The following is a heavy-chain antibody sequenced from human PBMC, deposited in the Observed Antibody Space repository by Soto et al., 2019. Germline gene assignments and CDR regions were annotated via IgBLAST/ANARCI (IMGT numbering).Heavy chain of an antibody. V-gene: IGHV5-10-1*01. CDR1: GYMFTSSW. Sequence: GESLKISCKGSGYMFTSSWISWVRQMAGKGLEWMGKIDPSDSYTNYSPSFQGHVSISADRSISTVYLQWSSLKASDTAMYYCERRVTWSGLYYYYCMDVWGKGTKLTVSS. CDR3: ERRVTWSGLYYYYCMDV. CDR2: IDPSDSYT. J-gene: IGHJ6*04. D-gene: IGHD3-3*01.